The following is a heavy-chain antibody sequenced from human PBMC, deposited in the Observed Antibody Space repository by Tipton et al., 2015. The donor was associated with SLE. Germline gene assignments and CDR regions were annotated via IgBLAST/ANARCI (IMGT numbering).Heavy chain of an antibody. CDR2: IYDAGNT. CDR3: ARSVTPAAIGWFDP. J-gene: IGHJ5*02. D-gene: IGHD2-2*01. V-gene: IGHV3-23*03. Sequence: SLRLSCAASGFTFSSYAMNWVRRAPGKGLEWVSTIYDAGNTFYVASVKGRFTSSRDNSKNMVYLQMNSLTAADTAVYYCARSVTPAAIGWFDPWGQGTLVTVPS. CDR1: GFTFSSYA.